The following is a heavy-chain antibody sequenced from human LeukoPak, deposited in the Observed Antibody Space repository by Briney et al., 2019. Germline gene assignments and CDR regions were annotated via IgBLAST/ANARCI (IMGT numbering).Heavy chain of an antibody. V-gene: IGHV4-61*01. CDR2: IHYTGST. J-gene: IGHJ5*02. Sequence: TSETLSLTCTVSGGSISSSSYYWSWIRQSPGKGLECIGYIHYTGSTNYNPSLKSRVTISVETSKNQFSLKLKSVTAADTAVYYCARGGYYGSGNDFRFDPWGQGTLVTVSS. CDR1: GGSISSSSYY. D-gene: IGHD3-10*01. CDR3: ARGGYYGSGNDFRFDP.